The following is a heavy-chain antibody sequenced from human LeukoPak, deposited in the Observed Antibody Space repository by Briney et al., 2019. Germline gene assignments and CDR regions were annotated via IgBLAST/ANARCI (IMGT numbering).Heavy chain of an antibody. Sequence: PGGSLRLSCAASRFTFNSYAMSWVRQAPGKGLEWVSVIGGSNGITFYVGSVKGRFTISRDNSKDTLYLQMNSLRAEDTAVYYCARNENSGGGYFDYWGQGTLVTVSS. CDR1: RFTFNSYA. J-gene: IGHJ4*02. V-gene: IGHV3-23*01. D-gene: IGHD5-12*01. CDR2: IGGSNGIT. CDR3: ARNENSGGGYFDY.